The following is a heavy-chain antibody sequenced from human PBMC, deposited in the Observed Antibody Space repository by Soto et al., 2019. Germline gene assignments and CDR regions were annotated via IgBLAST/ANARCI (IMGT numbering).Heavy chain of an antibody. CDR1: GYSISSGYY. CDR2: IYHSGST. V-gene: IGHV4-38-2*02. Sequence: KTSETLSLTCAVSGYSISSGYYWGWIRQPPGKGLEWIGSIYHSGSTYYNPSLKSRVTISVDTSKNQFSLKLSSVTAADTAVYYCARESSSGQPWGQGTLVTVSS. CDR3: ARESSSGQP. J-gene: IGHJ5*02. D-gene: IGHD6-19*01.